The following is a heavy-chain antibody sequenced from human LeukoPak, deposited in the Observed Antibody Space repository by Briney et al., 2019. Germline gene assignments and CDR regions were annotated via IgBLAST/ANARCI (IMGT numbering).Heavy chain of an antibody. Sequence: GGSLRLSCAASGFTFSDYYMSWIRQAPGKGLEWVSYISSSGSTIYYADSVKGRFTISRDNAKNSLYLQMNSLRAEDTAVYYCARGAYSSGWPYYYYYYMDVWGKGTTVTISS. D-gene: IGHD6-19*01. CDR2: ISSSGSTI. CDR1: GFTFSDYY. CDR3: ARGAYSSGWPYYYYYYMDV. J-gene: IGHJ6*03. V-gene: IGHV3-11*04.